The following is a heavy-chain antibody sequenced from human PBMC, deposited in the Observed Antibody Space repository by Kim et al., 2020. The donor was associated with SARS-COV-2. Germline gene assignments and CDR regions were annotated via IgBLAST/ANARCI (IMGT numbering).Heavy chain of an antibody. J-gene: IGHJ4*02. V-gene: IGHV4-59*09. Sequence: SRVTISVDTSKNQFYLKLSSVTAADTAVYYCARGPPRTIFGVVTEYYFDYWGQGTLVTVSS. CDR3: ARGPPRTIFGVVTEYYFDY. D-gene: IGHD3-3*01.